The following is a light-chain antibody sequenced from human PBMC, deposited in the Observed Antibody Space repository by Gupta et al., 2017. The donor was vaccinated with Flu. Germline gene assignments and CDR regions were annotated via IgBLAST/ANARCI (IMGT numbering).Light chain of an antibody. Sequence: DIQVTQSPSSVSASVGDRVTITCRTTQSVSTYLNWYQQKPGKVPKVLIYTVSTLQSGVPSRFSGSGSGTEFTLTISSLQPEDFATYYCQQSYSAPRTFGQGTKVEFK. CDR3: QQSYSAPRT. CDR1: QSVSTY. J-gene: IGKJ1*01. CDR2: TVS. V-gene: IGKV1-39*01.